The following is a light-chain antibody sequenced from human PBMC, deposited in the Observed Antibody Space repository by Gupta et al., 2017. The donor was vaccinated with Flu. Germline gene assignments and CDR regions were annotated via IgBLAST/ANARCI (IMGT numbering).Light chain of an antibody. CDR2: AAS. J-gene: IGKJ4*01. V-gene: IGKV1-39*01. Sequence: DIQITQSPSSLSASVGDRVTITCRASQSVRNYLNWYQQKSGEAPKLLIYAASSLQSGVPSRFSGSGSGTDXTLTITXRQPEDFATYYCQQSYSTPQLTFGXGTKVEIK. CDR1: QSVRNY. CDR3: QQSYSTPQLT.